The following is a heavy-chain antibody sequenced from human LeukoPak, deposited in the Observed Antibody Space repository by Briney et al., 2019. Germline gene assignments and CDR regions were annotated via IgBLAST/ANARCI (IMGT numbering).Heavy chain of an antibody. J-gene: IGHJ3*02. V-gene: IGHV3-72*01. Sequence: GGSLRLSCRISGFIFNDHYLDWVRQAPGRGPEWVGRSRPKTRGYSTVYAASVEGRFTISRDESQNSIYLQLNSLIIEDTAVYFCVRGFNSFDMWGQGTTVTVSS. CDR2: SRPKTRGYST. CDR1: GFIFNDHY. CDR3: VRGFNSFDM.